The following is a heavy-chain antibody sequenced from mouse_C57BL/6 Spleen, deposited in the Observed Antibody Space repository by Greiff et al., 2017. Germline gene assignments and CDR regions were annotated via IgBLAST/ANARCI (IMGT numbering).Heavy chain of an antibody. V-gene: IGHV5-9*01. Sequence: DVQLVESGGGLVKPGGSLKLSCAASGFTFSSYTMSWVRQTPEKRLEWVANISGGGGNTYYPDSVQGRITISRDTAKNTLYLQMSSLRSEDTALYCSGRLNWVFDYWGQGTTLTVSS. J-gene: IGHJ2*01. CDR2: ISGGGGNT. D-gene: IGHD4-1*01. CDR1: GFTFSSYT. CDR3: GRLNWVFDY.